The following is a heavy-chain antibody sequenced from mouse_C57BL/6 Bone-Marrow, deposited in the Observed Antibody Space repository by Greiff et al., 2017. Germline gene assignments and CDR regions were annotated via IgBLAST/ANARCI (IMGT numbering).Heavy chain of an antibody. CDR2: ISNLAYSI. CDR3: ARDDYEGYWYFDV. CDR1: GFTFSDYG. V-gene: IGHV5-15*01. J-gene: IGHJ1*03. D-gene: IGHD2-4*01. Sequence: DVMLVESGGGLVQPGGSLKLSCAASGFTFSDYGMAWVRQAPRKGPEWVAFISNLAYSIYYADTVTGRFTISRENAKNTLYLEMGSLRSEDTAMYYCARDDYEGYWYFDVWGTGTTVTVSS.